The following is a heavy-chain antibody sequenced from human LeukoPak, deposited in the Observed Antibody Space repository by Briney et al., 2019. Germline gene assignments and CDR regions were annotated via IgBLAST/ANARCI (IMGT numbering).Heavy chain of an antibody. CDR2: IYYSGST. V-gene: IGHV4-59*01. J-gene: IGHJ3*02. CDR3: ARARETFYDSSGYSLQDAFDI. CDR1: GGSISSYY. Sequence: SETLSLTCTVSGGSISSYYWSWIRQPPGKGLEWIGYIYYSGSTNYNPSLKSRVTISVDTSKNQFSLKLSSVTAADTAVYYCARARETFYDSSGYSLQDAFDIWGQGTMVTVSS. D-gene: IGHD3-22*01.